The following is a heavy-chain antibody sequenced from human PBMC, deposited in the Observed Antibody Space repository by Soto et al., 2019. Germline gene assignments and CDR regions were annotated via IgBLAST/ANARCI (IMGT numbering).Heavy chain of an antibody. CDR2: IYYSGST. Sequence: QLQLQESGPGLVKPSETLSLTCTVSGGSISSSSYYWGWIRQPPGKGLEWIGSIYYSGSTYYNPSLKGRVTLSVDPSKNQFAVKLSSVTAADTAVYYCARRTAMVTRYFALWGRGPLVTVSS. CDR3: ARRTAMVTRYFAL. V-gene: IGHV4-39*01. D-gene: IGHD5-18*01. CDR1: GGSISSSSYY. J-gene: IGHJ2*01.